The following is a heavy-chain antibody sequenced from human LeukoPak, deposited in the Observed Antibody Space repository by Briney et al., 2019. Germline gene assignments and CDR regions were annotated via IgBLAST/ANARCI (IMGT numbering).Heavy chain of an antibody. V-gene: IGHV3-74*01. Sequence: GGSLRLSCAASGFTFSSYWMHWVRQAPGKGLVWVSRIYSDGSSTNYADSVKGRFTISRDNAKNTVYLQMNSLRVEDTAVYYCARDIVIGSGSCLDWGQGTLVTVSS. CDR3: ARDIVIGSGSCLD. CDR1: GFTFSSYW. J-gene: IGHJ4*02. CDR2: IYSDGSST. D-gene: IGHD3-10*01.